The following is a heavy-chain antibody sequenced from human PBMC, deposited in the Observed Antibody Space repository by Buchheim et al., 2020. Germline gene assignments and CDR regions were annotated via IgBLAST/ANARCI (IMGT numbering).Heavy chain of an antibody. V-gene: IGHV3-23*01. J-gene: IGHJ5*02. Sequence: EMQLLESGGGLVQPGGSLRLSCAASGFTFSSYAMSWVRQAPGKGLEWVSAISGSGGSTYYADSVKGRFTISRDNSQNTLYLQMNSLRAEDTAVYYCAKGLYGSGSSPNWFDPWGQGTL. CDR1: GFTFSSYA. CDR2: ISGSGGST. D-gene: IGHD3-10*01. CDR3: AKGLYGSGSSPNWFDP.